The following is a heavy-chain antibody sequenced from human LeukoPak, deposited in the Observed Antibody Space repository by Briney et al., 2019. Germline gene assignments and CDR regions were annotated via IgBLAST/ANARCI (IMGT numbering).Heavy chain of an antibody. D-gene: IGHD6-19*01. J-gene: IGHJ4*02. Sequence: GGSLRFSWAASGFTFSSNAMSWARQPPGKGRGWVSAISGSGGSTYYAAPVTGRFTVSRDNSKNTLYLQMSSLRAEDTDVYYCAKGPFTSQWLAQFDHWGQGTLVPVSS. CDR2: ISGSGGST. CDR3: AKGPFTSQWLAQFDH. V-gene: IGHV3-23*01. CDR1: GFTFSSNA.